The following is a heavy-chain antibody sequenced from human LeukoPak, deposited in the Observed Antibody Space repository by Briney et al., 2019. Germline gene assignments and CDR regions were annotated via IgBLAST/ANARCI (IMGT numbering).Heavy chain of an antibody. CDR2: ISGSGGST. CDR3: AKDKIAAAAYYYYGMDV. V-gene: IGHV3-23*01. CDR1: GFTFKSSE. D-gene: IGHD6-13*01. J-gene: IGHJ6*02. Sequence: PGGSLRLSCAASGFTFKSSEMNWVRQAPGKGLEWVSAISGSGGSTYYADSVKGRFTISRDNSKNTLYLQMNSLRAEDTAVYYCAKDKIAAAAYYYYGMDVWGQGTTVTVSS.